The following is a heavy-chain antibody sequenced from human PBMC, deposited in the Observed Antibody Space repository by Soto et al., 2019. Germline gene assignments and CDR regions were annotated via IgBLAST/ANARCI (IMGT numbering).Heavy chain of an antibody. V-gene: IGHV1-3*01. J-gene: IGHJ2*01. CDR2: INAGNGNT. Sequence: QVQLVQSGAEVKKPGASVKVSCKASGYTFTSYAMHWVRQAPGQRLEWMGWINAGNGNTKYSQKFQGRVTITRDTSASTAYNELSSLRSEDTAVYYCARGGSLYWYFDLWGRGTLVTVSS. CDR1: GYTFTSYA. D-gene: IGHD1-26*01. CDR3: ARGGSLYWYFDL.